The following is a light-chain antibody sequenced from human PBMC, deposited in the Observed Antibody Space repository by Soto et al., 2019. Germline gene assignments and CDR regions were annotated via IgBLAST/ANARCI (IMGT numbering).Light chain of an antibody. V-gene: IGLV2-23*02. CDR3: RSYGGSPRMV. J-gene: IGLJ2*01. CDR1: SSDVGGYNL. Sequence: QSALTQPASVSGSPGQSITISCTGTSSDVGGYNLVSWYQQHPGKAPKLIIYDVSNRPSGVSNRFSGSKSGNTASLTTSGLQAEDEADYYCRSYGGSPRMVFGGGTKVTVL. CDR2: DVS.